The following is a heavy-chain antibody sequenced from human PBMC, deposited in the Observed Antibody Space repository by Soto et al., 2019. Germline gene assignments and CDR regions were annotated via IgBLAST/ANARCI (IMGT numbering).Heavy chain of an antibody. J-gene: IGHJ4*01. Sequence: SPTLPLPNAVSAGFLSSGANSWSWLRLPPGKGLEWIGYIYHSGSTYYNPSLKSRFTISVDRSTTQFSLKLSSVTDASTAVYYCGRVPACWGRGILDIGSS. CDR1: AGFLSSGANS. CDR3: GRVPAC. D-gene: IGHD2-2*01. CDR2: IYHSGST. V-gene: IGHV4-30-2*01.